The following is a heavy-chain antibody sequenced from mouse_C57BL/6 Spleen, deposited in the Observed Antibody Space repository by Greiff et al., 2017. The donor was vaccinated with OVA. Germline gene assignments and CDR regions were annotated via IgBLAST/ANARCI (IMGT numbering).Heavy chain of an antibody. D-gene: IGHD2-3*01. Sequence: EVQLQQSGAELVRPGASVKLSCTASGFNIKDYYMHWVKQRPEQGLEWIGRIDPEDGDTEYAPKFQGKATMTADTSSNTAYLQLSSLTSEDTAVYYCTTRLLHGLYYFDYWGQGTTLTVSS. CDR3: TTRLLHGLYYFDY. V-gene: IGHV14-1*01. J-gene: IGHJ2*01. CDR2: IDPEDGDT. CDR1: GFNIKDYY.